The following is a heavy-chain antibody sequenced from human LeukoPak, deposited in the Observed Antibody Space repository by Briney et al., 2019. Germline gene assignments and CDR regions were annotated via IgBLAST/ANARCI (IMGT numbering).Heavy chain of an antibody. CDR2: INHSGST. CDR1: GGSFSGYY. D-gene: IGHD3-3*01. J-gene: IGHJ3*02. CDR3: ARGYLRFLGWKEAAFDI. Sequence: SETLSLTCAVYGGSFSGYYWSWVRQPPGKGLEWIGEINHSGSTNYNPSLKSRVTISVDTTKNQFSLKLSSVTAAATAVYYCARGYLRFLGWKEAAFDIWGQGTMVTVTS. V-gene: IGHV4-34*01.